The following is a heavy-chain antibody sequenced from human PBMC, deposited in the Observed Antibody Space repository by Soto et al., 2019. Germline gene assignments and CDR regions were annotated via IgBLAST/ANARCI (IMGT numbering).Heavy chain of an antibody. D-gene: IGHD3-10*01. CDR3: NRYYYGSGRFLGFDY. V-gene: IGHV3-30*03. CDR2: ISYDGSNK. J-gene: IGHJ4*02. CDR1: GFTFSSYG. Sequence: QVQLVESGGGVVQPGRSLRLSCAASGFTFSSYGMHWVRQAPGKGLEWVAVISYDGSNKYYADSVKGRFTISRDNSKNTLYLQMNSLRAEDTAVYSCNRYYYGSGRFLGFDYWGQGTLVTVSS.